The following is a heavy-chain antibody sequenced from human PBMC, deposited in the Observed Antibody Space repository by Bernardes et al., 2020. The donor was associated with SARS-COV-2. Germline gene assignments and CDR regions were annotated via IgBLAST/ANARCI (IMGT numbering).Heavy chain of an antibody. CDR1: GGTFSSYT. CDR3: ARDVPAAIIPTAPNYYYYYMDV. CDR2: IIPILGIA. V-gene: IGHV1-69*04. D-gene: IGHD2-2*01. Sequence: SVKVSCKASGGTFSSYTISWVRQAPGQGLEWMGRIIPILGIANYAQKFQGRVTITADKSTSTAYMELSSLRSEDTAVYYCARDVPAAIIPTAPNYYYYYMDVWGKGTTVTVSS. J-gene: IGHJ6*03.